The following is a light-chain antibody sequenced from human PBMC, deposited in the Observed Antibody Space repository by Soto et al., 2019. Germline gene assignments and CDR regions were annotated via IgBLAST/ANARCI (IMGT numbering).Light chain of an antibody. CDR1: QSISNY. J-gene: IGKJ1*01. CDR2: TAS. V-gene: IGKV1-39*01. CDR3: QQSYSTPKT. Sequence: DIQMTQSPSSLSASVGARVTITCRASQSISNYLNWYQQKPGKAPKLLIYTASTLQSGVPSRFSGSGSGTDFTLTINSLEPEDFATYYCQQSYSTPKTFGQGTKVDIK.